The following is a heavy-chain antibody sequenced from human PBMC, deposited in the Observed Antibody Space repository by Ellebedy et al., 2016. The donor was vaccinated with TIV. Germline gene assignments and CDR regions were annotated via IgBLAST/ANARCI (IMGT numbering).Heavy chain of an antibody. CDR3: ARGVIEGTDY. Sequence: AASVKVSCKASGYTFTSYDINWVRQATGQGLEWMGWMNPKSGNTGFAQKFQGRVTMTRNTSINTAYMELSSLTSEDTAVYFCARGVIEGTDYWGQGTLVTVSS. CDR2: MNPKSGNT. CDR1: GYTFTSYD. J-gene: IGHJ4*02. V-gene: IGHV1-8*01. D-gene: IGHD3-22*01.